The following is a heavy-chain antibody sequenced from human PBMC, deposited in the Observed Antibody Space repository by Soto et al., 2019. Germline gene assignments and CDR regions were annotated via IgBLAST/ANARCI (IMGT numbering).Heavy chain of an antibody. CDR1: GGTFSSYA. J-gene: IGHJ6*02. Sequence: QVQLVQSGAEVKKPGSSVKVSCKASGGTFSSYAISWVRQAPGQGLEWMGGIIPIFGTANYAQKFQGRVTITADESTSTAYMELSSLRSEDTAVYYCATRTYCSSTSCYTRFGMDVWGQGTTVTVSS. D-gene: IGHD2-2*02. CDR2: IIPIFGTA. V-gene: IGHV1-69*01. CDR3: ATRTYCSSTSCYTRFGMDV.